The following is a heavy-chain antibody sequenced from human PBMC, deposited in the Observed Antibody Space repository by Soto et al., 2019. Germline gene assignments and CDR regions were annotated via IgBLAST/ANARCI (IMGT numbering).Heavy chain of an antibody. Sequence: KPSETLSLTCTVSGGSISSYYWSWIRQPPGKGLEWIGYIYYSGSTNYNPSLKSRVTISVDTSKNQFSLKLSSVTAADTAVYYCARWAVVPAAIGKNYYYYYYGMDVWGQGTTVTVSS. CDR1: GGSISSYY. V-gene: IGHV4-59*01. J-gene: IGHJ6*02. D-gene: IGHD2-2*02. CDR2: IYYSGST. CDR3: ARWAVVPAAIGKNYYYYYYGMDV.